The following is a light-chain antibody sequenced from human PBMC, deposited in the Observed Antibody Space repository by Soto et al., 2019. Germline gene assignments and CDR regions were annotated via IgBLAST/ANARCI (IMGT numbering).Light chain of an antibody. J-gene: IGKJ2*01. CDR3: QPYGISHLYT. V-gene: IGKV3-20*01. CDR1: QGVSSRD. CDR2: GSS. Sequence: EIVLPQSPGTLSLSPGDGATLSCRASQGVSSRDFAWYQPKSDQAPRLLIYGSSSRATCLPDRFIGSGSGTDYTLTINRLEPEDFAVYYCQPYGISHLYTFGQGTKLEI.